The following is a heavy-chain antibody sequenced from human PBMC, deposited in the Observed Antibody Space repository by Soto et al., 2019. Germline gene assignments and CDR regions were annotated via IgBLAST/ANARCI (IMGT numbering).Heavy chain of an antibody. CDR1: GFTFSSNW. D-gene: IGHD3-10*01. CDR3: ATVGTGSYNWFDP. CDR2: INSDGTTT. J-gene: IGHJ5*02. Sequence: EVQLVESGGGLVQPGGSLRLSCAASGFTFSSNWMHWVRQAPGKGLGWVARINSDGTTTTYADPVKGRFTISRDNAKNTVYLQMNSLRVEDTSVYYCATVGTGSYNWFDPWGRGTLVTVSS. V-gene: IGHV3-74*01.